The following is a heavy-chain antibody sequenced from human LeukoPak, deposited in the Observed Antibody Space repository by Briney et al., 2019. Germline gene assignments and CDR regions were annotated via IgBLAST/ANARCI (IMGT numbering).Heavy chain of an antibody. V-gene: IGHV3-48*01. J-gene: IGHJ4*02. CDR3: ARESINYYDSSGDY. CDR1: GFTFSTYS. D-gene: IGHD3-22*01. Sequence: GGSLRLSCAASGFTFSTYSMNWVRQAPGKGLEWISYVGNSSSTMYYADSVKGRFTISRDNAKNSLYLQLNSLRAEDTAVYYCARESINYYDSSGDYWGQGTLVTVSS. CDR2: VGNSSSTM.